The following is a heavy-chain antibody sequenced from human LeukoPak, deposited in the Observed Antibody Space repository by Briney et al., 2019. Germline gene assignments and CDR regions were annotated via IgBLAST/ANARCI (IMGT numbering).Heavy chain of an antibody. CDR2: IRYDGSNK. D-gene: IGHD6-19*01. CDR1: GFTFSSYG. J-gene: IGHJ6*03. V-gene: IGHV3-30*02. Sequence: PGGSLRLSCAASGFTFSSYGMHWVRQAPGKGLEWVAFIRYDGSNKYYADSVKGRFTISRDNSKNTLYLQMNSLRAEDTAVYYCARDGSIAVADSYYYYYMDVWGKGTTVTVSS. CDR3: ARDGSIAVADSYYYYYMDV.